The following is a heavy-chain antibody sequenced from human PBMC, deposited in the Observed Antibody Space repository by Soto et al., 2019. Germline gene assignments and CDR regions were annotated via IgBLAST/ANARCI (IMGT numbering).Heavy chain of an antibody. V-gene: IGHV3-13*01. Sequence: HPGGSLRLSCAASGFTFSSYDMHWVRQATGKGLEWVSAIGTAGDTYYLGSVKGRFTISRENAKNSLYLQMNSLRAGDTAVYYCARASGDDAYYYGMDVWGQGTTVTVSS. CDR2: IGTAGDT. CDR3: ARASGDDAYYYGMDV. J-gene: IGHJ6*02. CDR1: GFTFSSYD. D-gene: IGHD2-21*01.